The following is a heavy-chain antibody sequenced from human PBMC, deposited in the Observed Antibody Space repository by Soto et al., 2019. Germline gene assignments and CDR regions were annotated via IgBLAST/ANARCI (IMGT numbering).Heavy chain of an antibody. J-gene: IGHJ4*02. CDR2: INAYNGNT. CDR1: GYTFTSYG. V-gene: IGHV1-18*01. CDR3: ARDPVAGTYFDY. Sequence: GASVKVSCKASGYTFTSYGIRWVRQAPGRGLEWMGWINAYNGNTNYAQKLQGRVTMTTDTSTSTAYMELRSLRSDDTAVYYCARDPVAGTYFDYWGQGSLVTVSS. D-gene: IGHD6-19*01.